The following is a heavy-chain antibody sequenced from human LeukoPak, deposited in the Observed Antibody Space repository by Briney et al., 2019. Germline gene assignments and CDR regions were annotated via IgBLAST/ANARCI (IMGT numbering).Heavy chain of an antibody. D-gene: IGHD3-3*01. CDR1: GYSISSGYY. CDR2: IYHSGST. CDR3: ERDAHYDFWSGYYTGNMDV. J-gene: IGHJ6*03. Sequence: SETLSLTCAVSGYSISSGYYWGWIRQPPGKGLEWIGSIYHSGSTYYNPSLKSRVTISVDTSKNQFSLKLSSVTAADTAVYYCERDAHYDFWSGYYTGNMDVWGKGTTVTVSS. V-gene: IGHV4-38-2*02.